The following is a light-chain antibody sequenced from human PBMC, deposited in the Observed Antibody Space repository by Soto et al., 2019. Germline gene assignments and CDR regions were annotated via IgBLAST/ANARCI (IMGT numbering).Light chain of an antibody. CDR2: GAA. CDR1: QSVFSS. Sequence: EIVLTQSPATLSVSPGERATLSCRASQSVFSSLAWFQQKPGQAPRLLIYGAATRATGIPARFSGSGSGTEFSLTISSRQSEDFAVYYCQQYHNWPAFGQGTKVEI. V-gene: IGKV3-15*01. CDR3: QQYHNWPA. J-gene: IGKJ1*01.